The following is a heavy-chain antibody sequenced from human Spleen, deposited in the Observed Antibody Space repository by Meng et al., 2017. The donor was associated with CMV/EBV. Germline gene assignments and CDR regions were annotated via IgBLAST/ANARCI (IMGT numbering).Heavy chain of an antibody. D-gene: IGHD1-7*01. J-gene: IGHJ4*02. V-gene: IGHV1-2*02. CDR1: GYGFTNYR. Sequence: CRAAGYGFTNYRIHWVRQAPGQGLEWMAWINPNAGGTIYAQKFEGRVTMTRDTSISTAYMELSSLTSDDTALYYCARDSLGNYDLAYWGQGTLVTVSS. CDR3: ARDSLGNYDLAY. CDR2: INPNAGGT.